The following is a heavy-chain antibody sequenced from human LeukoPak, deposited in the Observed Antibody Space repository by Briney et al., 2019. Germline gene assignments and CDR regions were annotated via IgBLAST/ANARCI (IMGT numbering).Heavy chain of an antibody. CDR3: AKDPNGDYFGAFDS. V-gene: IGHV3-23*01. CDR1: GFTFSSYA. CDR2: ISGGGDST. J-gene: IGHJ3*02. D-gene: IGHD4-17*01. Sequence: GGSLRLSCAASGFTFSSYAMSWVRQAPGKGLEWVSAISGGGDSTYYADSVKGRFTISRDNSKKTLFLQMNRLTVDDTAVYYCAKDPNGDYFGAFDSWGQGTMVTVS.